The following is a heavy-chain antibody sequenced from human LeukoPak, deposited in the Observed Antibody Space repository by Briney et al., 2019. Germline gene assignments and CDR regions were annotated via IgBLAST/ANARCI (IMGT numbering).Heavy chain of an antibody. CDR2: IRSGGTTI. CDR1: GFTFSDYY. Sequence: KAGGSLRLSCAASGFTFSDYYMTWIRQAPGKGLEWVSYIRSGGTTIYYADSVKGRFTISRDNAKNSLYLQMNSLRAEDTAVYFCARIPAWLGAFGYFDVWXRXTLVTVSS. J-gene: IGHJ2*01. CDR3: ARIPAWLGAFGYFDV. D-gene: IGHD3-10*01. V-gene: IGHV3-11*01.